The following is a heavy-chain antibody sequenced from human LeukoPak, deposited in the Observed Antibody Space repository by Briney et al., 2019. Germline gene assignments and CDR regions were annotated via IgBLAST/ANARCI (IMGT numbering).Heavy chain of an antibody. CDR3: VRSITAASHGVDY. CDR2: IYPGDSDT. CDR1: GYSFTSYW. V-gene: IGHV5-51*01. J-gene: IGHJ4*02. D-gene: IGHD6-13*01. Sequence: GESLKISCKGSGYSFTSYWVSWVRQMPGKDLEWMGIIYPGDSDTRYSPSFQGQVTISADKSISTAYLQWSSLKASDTAMYYCVRSITAASHGVDYWGQGTLVTVSS.